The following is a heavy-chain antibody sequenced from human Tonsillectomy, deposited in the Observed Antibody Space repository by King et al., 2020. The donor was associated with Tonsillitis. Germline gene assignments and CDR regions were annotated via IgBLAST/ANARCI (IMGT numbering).Heavy chain of an antibody. D-gene: IGHD3-10*02. CDR1: GASISSSTYY. Sequence: QLQESGPGLVKPSETLSLSCSISGASISSSTYYWGWIRQPPGKSLEWFGSFFYSGTTYYNPSLRSRVTISVDTSKNQFSLKLSSVTAADTAVYYCASRLHDSCVCSGGLDWYFDLWVRGTLVTVSS. V-gene: IGHV4-39*07. J-gene: IGHJ2*01. CDR2: FFYSGTT. CDR3: ASRLHDSCVCSGGLDWYFDL.